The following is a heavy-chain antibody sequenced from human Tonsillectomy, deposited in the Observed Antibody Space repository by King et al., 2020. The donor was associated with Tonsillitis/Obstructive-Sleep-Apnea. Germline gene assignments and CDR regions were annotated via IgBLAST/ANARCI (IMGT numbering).Heavy chain of an antibody. V-gene: IGHV1-18*01. D-gene: IGHD3-22*01. CDR3: ARGSMSNYFDSSGYYTFDF. Sequence: VQLVQSGAEVKKPGASVKVSCKASGYTFTSYGISWVRQAPGQGLEWMGWISAYNGNTNYAQKLQGRVTMTTDTSTNTAYLDLRSLRSDDTAVYYCARGSMSNYFDSSGYYTFDFWGQGTRVTVSS. J-gene: IGHJ4*02. CDR2: ISAYNGNT. CDR1: GYTFTSYG.